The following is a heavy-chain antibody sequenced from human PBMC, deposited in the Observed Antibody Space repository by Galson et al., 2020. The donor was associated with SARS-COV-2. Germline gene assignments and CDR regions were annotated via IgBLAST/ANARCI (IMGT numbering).Heavy chain of an antibody. Sequence: ETGGPLRLSCAASGFTFSSYSMNWVRQAPGKGLEWVSSISSSSSYIYYADSVKGRFTISRDNAKNSLYLQMNSLRAEDTAVYYCARDPMIVVVAAATFNGMDVWCQGTTFTVSS. CDR2: ISSSSSYI. D-gene: IGHD2-2*01. J-gene: IGHJ6*02. CDR3: ARDPMIVVVAAATFNGMDV. CDR1: GFTFSSYS. V-gene: IGHV3-21*01.